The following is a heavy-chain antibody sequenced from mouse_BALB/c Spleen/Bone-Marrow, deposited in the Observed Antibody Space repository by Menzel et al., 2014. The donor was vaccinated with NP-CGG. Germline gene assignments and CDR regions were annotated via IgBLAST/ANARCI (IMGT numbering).Heavy chain of an antibody. V-gene: IGHV4-1*02. D-gene: IGHD1-1*01. CDR2: INPDSRTI. J-gene: IGHJ2*01. CDR3: ARQGYYGRSDY. Sequence: EVQLVESGGGLVQPGGSLKLSCAASGFDFSRYWMSWVRQAPGKGLEWIGEINPDSRTINYSPSLKDKFIISRDNAKNTLYLQMCKVRSEDTALYYCARQGYYGRSDYWGQGTTLTVSS. CDR1: GFDFSRYW.